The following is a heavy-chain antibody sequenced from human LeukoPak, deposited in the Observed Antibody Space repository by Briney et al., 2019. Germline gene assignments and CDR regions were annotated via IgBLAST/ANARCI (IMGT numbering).Heavy chain of an antibody. CDR3: ARDGRGYDILTGYRAYYYYGMDV. Sequence: GGSLRLSCAASGFTVSSNYMSWVRQAPGKGLEWVSVIYSGGSTYYADSVKGRFTISRDNSKNTLYLQMNSLRAEDTAVYYCARDGRGYDILTGYRAYYYYGMDVWGQGTTVTVSS. CDR2: IYSGGST. CDR1: GFTVSSNY. D-gene: IGHD3-9*01. V-gene: IGHV3-66*01. J-gene: IGHJ6*02.